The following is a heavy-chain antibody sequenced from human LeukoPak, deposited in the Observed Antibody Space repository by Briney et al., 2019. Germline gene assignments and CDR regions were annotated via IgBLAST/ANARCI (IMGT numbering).Heavy chain of an antibody. CDR2: ISGNGGST. V-gene: IGHV3-23*01. D-gene: IGHD6-13*01. Sequence: GGSLRLSCAASGFTFCTYAMSWVRQAPGKGLEWVSTISGNGGSTYYADSVKGRFTISRDNSKNTLYLQMNSLRAEDTAVYYCAKPPPDSSSWLFDYWGQGTLVTVSS. J-gene: IGHJ4*02. CDR1: GFTFCTYA. CDR3: AKPPPDSSSWLFDY.